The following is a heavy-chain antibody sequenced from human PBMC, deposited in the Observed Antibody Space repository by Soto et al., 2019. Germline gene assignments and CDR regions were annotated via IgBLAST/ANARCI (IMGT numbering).Heavy chain of an antibody. V-gene: IGHV4-34*01. CDR2: INHSGST. J-gene: IGHJ1*01. CDR3: ARGTYGGKNPIQH. Sequence: SETLSLTCAACGGSFSGYYWSWIRQPPGKGLEWIGEINHSGSTNYNPSLKSRVTVSVDTSKNQFSLKLSSVTAADTAVYYCARGTYGGKNPIQHWGQGTLVTVSS. D-gene: IGHD4-17*01. CDR1: GGSFSGYY.